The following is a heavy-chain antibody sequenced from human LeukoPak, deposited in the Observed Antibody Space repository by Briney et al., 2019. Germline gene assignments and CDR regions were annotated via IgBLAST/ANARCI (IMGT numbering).Heavy chain of an antibody. D-gene: IGHD2-2*01. J-gene: IGHJ4*02. CDR1: GFTFSSCP. V-gene: IGHV3-74*01. Sequence: GRSLRLSCAASGFTFSSCPMHWVRQAPGKGLVWVSRINSDGSTTNYADSVKGRFIISRDNAKNTLYLQMNSLRAEDTAVYYCTRPESSSSLACDHWGQGTLVTVSS. CDR3: TRPESSSSLACDH. CDR2: INSDGSTT.